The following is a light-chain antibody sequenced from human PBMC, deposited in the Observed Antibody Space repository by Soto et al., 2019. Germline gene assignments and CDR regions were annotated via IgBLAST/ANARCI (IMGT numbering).Light chain of an antibody. J-gene: IGKJ1*01. CDR2: DAS. CDR1: QSISSW. CDR3: QQYNSYAWT. V-gene: IGKV1-5*01. Sequence: DIQITQSPCTVSVYVVEGVTITCRASQSISSWLAWYQQKPGKAPKLLIYDASSLESGVPSRFSGSGSGTEFTLTISSLQPDDFATYYCQQYNSYAWTFGQGTKVDI.